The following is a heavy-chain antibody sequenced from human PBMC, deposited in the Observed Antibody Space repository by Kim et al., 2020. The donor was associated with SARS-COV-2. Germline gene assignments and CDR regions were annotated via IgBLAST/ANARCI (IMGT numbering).Heavy chain of an antibody. V-gene: IGHV4-39*01. D-gene: IGHD3-16*01. Sequence: YFKQTLKSRVTISVDTSKKQFSLKLTSVTAADTAVYYCARRSRGDGSPGYWGQGTLVTVSS. CDR3: ARRSRGDGSPGY. J-gene: IGHJ4*02.